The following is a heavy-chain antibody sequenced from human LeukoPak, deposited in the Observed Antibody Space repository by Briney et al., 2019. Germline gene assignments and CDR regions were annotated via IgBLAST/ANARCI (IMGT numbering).Heavy chain of an antibody. D-gene: IGHD3-3*01. CDR1: GGSISSGGYY. Sequence: SETLSLTCTVSGGSISSGGYYWSWIRQPPGKGLEWIGYIYHSGSTYYNPSLKSRVTISVDRSKNQFSLKLSSVTAADTAVYYCALGSLPGYDFWSGYYKGGYYYMDVWGKGTTVTVSS. V-gene: IGHV4-30-2*01. CDR3: ALGSLPGYDFWSGYYKGGYYYMDV. J-gene: IGHJ6*03. CDR2: IYHSGST.